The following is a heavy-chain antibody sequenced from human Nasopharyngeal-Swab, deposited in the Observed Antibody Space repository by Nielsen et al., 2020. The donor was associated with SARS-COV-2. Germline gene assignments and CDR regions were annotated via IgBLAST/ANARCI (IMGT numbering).Heavy chain of an antibody. J-gene: IGHJ6*02. CDR1: GFTFSSYA. CDR3: AKYSGWFTPYYYGMDV. CDR2: ISGSGGST. Sequence: GESLKTSCAASGFTFSSYAMSWVRQAPGKGLEWVSAISGSGGSTYYADSVKGRFTISRDNSKNTLYLQMNSLRAEDTAVYYCAKYSGWFTPYYYGMDVWGQGTTVTVSS. D-gene: IGHD6-19*01. V-gene: IGHV3-23*01.